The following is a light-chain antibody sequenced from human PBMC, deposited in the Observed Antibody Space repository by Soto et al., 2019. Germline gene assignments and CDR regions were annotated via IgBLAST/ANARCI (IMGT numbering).Light chain of an antibody. V-gene: IGKV3-20*01. CDR2: GAS. Sequence: EIVLTQSPGTLSLSPGERGTLSCRASQSVSDNYLAWYQHKPGQAPRLLIYGASSRATGIPDRFSGSGSGTVFTLTIGRLEPEDFAVYYCQHYGRSRTFGQGTKVDIK. J-gene: IGKJ1*01. CDR3: QHYGRSRT. CDR1: QSVSDNY.